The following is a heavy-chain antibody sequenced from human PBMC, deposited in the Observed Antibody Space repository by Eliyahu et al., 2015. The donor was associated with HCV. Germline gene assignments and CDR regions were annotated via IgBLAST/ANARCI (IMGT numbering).Heavy chain of an antibody. CDR3: ARMGGLYTWCDP. J-gene: IGHJ5*02. D-gene: IGHD3-16*01. V-gene: IGHV2-70*01. CDR1: GFSLSTSGMC. Sequence: QVTLRESGPALVKPTQTLTLTCTFSGFSLSTSGMCVXWIRQXPXKALEWLALIDWDDDKYYSTSLKTRLTISKDTSKNQVVLTMTNMDPVDTATYYCARMGGLYTWCDPWGQGTLVTVSS. CDR2: IDWDDDK.